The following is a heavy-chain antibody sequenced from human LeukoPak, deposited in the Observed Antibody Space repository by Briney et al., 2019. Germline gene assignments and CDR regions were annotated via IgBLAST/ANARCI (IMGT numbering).Heavy chain of an antibody. Sequence: ASVKASCKASGYTFTGYYIHWLRQAPGQGLDWMGWINPNSGGTNYAQKFQGRFTMTRDTSISTAYMELSRLRSDDTAVYYCARDPNRIAAAYFDYWGQGTLVTVSS. D-gene: IGHD6-13*01. CDR3: ARDPNRIAAAYFDY. CDR2: INPNSGGT. J-gene: IGHJ4*02. CDR1: GYTFTGYY. V-gene: IGHV1-2*02.